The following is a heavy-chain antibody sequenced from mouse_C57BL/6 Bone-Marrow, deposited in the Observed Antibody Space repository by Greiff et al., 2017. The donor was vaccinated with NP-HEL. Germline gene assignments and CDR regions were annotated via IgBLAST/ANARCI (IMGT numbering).Heavy chain of an antibody. Sequence: VQLQQSGPELVKPGASVKISCKASGYSFTDYNMNWVKQSNGKSLEWIGVINPNYGTTSYNQKFKGKATLTVDHSSSTAYMQLNSLTSADSVFYYLARDSANWCYFDYWGQGTTLTVSS. V-gene: IGHV1-39*01. D-gene: IGHD4-1*01. CDR1: GYSFTDYN. CDR2: INPNYGTT. CDR3: ARDSANWCYFDY. J-gene: IGHJ2*01.